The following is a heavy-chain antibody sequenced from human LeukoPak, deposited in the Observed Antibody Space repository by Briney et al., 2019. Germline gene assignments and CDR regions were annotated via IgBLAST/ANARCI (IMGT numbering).Heavy chain of an antibody. V-gene: IGHV3-21*01. Sequence: GGSLRLSCAASGLTFSSYTMHWVRQAPGKGLEWVSSISSSGSYIYYADSLKGRFTISRDNAKDSLYLQMNSLRAEDTAVYYCASPPNCGGDCFQYYHGMDVWGQGTTVTVSS. CDR3: ASPPNCGGDCFQYYHGMDV. D-gene: IGHD2-21*02. J-gene: IGHJ6*02. CDR1: GLTFSSYT. CDR2: ISSSGSYI.